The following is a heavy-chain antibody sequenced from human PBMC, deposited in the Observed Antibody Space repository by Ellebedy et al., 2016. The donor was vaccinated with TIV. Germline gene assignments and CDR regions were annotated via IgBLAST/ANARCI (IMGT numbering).Heavy chain of an antibody. V-gene: IGHV3-21*04. CDR2: ISATSSVI. D-gene: IGHD5-12*01. CDR1: EITFSNYV. Sequence: PGGSLRPSCPAPEITFSNYVTSWVRQAPGKGQERVSTISATSSVIYYANSVKGRFTISRDNAKDSLYLQMNSLRAEDTAVYYCARVIQAGYSGYHFDYWGQGILVTVSS. CDR3: ARVIQAGYSGYHFDY. J-gene: IGHJ4*02.